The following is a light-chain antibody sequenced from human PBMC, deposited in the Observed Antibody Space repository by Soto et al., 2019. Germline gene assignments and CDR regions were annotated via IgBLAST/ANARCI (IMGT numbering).Light chain of an antibody. CDR1: QSVSSY. CDR3: QKHGSSPIT. V-gene: IGKV3-11*01. J-gene: IGKJ1*01. CDR2: DES. Sequence: EIVLTQSPATLSLSPGESATLSCRASQSVSSYLAWYQQKTGQAPRILIYDESNRATGIPDRFSGSGSGTDLTLAISRLEPEDFAVYYCQKHGSSPITFGQGTKVDIK.